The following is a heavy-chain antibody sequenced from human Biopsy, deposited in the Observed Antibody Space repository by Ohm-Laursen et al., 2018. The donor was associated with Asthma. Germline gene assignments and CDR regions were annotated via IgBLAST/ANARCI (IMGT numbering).Heavy chain of an antibody. CDR2: IYYSGTT. CDR1: GGSGGYMKSGNYY. Sequence: GTLSLTCILSGGSGGYMKSGNYYWGWIRQPPGKGLEWIGSIYYSGTTYYNPSLESRVTVSANTSKNQFSLKLTSVTAADTAVYYCVRGSSSWHHGPFHYYYGLDVWGQGTTATVSS. V-gene: IGHV4-39*01. CDR3: VRGSSSWHHGPFHYYYGLDV. J-gene: IGHJ6*02. D-gene: IGHD6-13*01.